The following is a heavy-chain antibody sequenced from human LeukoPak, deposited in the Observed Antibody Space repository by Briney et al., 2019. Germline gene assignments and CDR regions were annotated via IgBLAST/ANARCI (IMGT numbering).Heavy chain of an antibody. CDR1: GFIFSNYN. D-gene: IGHD1-26*01. V-gene: IGHV3-21*01. CDR3: ARGSPTLNIDY. J-gene: IGHJ4*02. Sequence: GGSLRLSCAGSGFIFSNYNMNWVRQAPGKGLEWVSSISSSSSYIYYADSVKGRFTISRDNAKNSVYLQMNSLRAEDTAVYYCARGSPTLNIDYWGQGTLVTVSS. CDR2: ISSSSSYI.